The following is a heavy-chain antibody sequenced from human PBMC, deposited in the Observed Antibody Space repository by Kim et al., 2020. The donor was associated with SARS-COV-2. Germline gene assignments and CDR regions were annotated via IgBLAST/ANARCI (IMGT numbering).Heavy chain of an antibody. CDR2: K. J-gene: IGHJ4*02. V-gene: IGHV3-33*01. D-gene: IGHD6-19*01. Sequence: KDYTDSVKRRFTMSRDNSKNTLYLHMNSLRAEDTAVYYCARDLQWLAIDYWGQGTLVTVSS. CDR3: ARDLQWLAIDY.